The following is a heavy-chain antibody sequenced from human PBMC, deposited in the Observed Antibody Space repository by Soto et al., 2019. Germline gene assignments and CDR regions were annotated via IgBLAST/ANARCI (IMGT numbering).Heavy chain of an antibody. CDR2: ISGSGGNT. D-gene: IGHD3-3*01. CDR3: ATSSGITIFGVLTYFDY. Sequence: GGSLRLSCAASGFTFSSYAMSWVRQAPGKGLEWVSTISGSGGNTYYADSVKGRFTISRDNSKNTLYLQMNNLRAKDAAIYYCATSSGITIFGVLTYFDYWGQGTLVTVSS. CDR1: GFTFSSYA. J-gene: IGHJ4*02. V-gene: IGHV3-23*01.